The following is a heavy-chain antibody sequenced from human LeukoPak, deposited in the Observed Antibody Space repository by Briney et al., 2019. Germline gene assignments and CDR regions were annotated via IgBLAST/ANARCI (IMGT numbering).Heavy chain of an antibody. V-gene: IGHV3-9*01. J-gene: IGHJ5*01. CDR2: ITWNSAYK. CDR1: GFTFEHYG. D-gene: IGHD4-23*01. CDR3: AKASDSGGTEFDF. Sequence: PGGSLRLSCAASGFTFEHYGMHWVRQVPGKGLEWVSYITWNSAYKGYADSLRGRFAISRDNAKQSLTLQMNSLTGDDTAFYYCAKASDSGGTEFDFWGQGTLVTVSS.